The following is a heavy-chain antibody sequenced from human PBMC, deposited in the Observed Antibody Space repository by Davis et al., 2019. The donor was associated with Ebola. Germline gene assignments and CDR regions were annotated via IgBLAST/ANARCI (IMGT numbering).Heavy chain of an antibody. CDR3: ARQSAYYDFWSGYSAPGYDYYYYYGMDV. CDR2: TYYRSKWYN. Sequence: MPSETLSLTCAISGDSVSSNSAAWNWIRQSPSRGLEWLGRTYYRSKWYNDYAVSVKSRITINPDTSKNQFSLQLSSVTAADTAVYYCARQSAYYDFWSGYSAPGYDYYYYYGMDVWGQGTTVTVSS. D-gene: IGHD3-3*01. J-gene: IGHJ6*02. V-gene: IGHV6-1*01. CDR1: GDSVSSNSAA.